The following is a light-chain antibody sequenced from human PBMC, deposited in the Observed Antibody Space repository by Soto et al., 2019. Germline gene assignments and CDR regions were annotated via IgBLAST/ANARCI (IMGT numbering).Light chain of an antibody. CDR1: SIKFGGYNY. CDR3: SSSTSSTTRVV. Sequence: QSALTQPASVSGSPGQSITISCTGTSIKFGGYNYVSWYQQNPGEAPNLMIYDVTNRPSGVSNRFSGSKSGNTASLTISGLQAEDEADYYCSSSTSSTTRVVFGGGTKLTVL. CDR2: DVT. V-gene: IGLV2-14*03. J-gene: IGLJ2*01.